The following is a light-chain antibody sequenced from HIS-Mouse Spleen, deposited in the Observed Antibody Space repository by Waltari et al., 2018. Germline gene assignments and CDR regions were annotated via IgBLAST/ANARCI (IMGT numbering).Light chain of an antibody. V-gene: IGLV3-27*01. CDR3: YSAADNNLV. Sequence: SYELTQPSSVSVSPGQTARITCSGDVLAKKYARGFQQKPGQAPVLVIYKDSARASGIPERFSGSSSGTTVTLTISGAQVEDEADYYCYSAADNNLVFGGGTKLTVL. J-gene: IGLJ3*02. CDR1: VLAKKY. CDR2: KDS.